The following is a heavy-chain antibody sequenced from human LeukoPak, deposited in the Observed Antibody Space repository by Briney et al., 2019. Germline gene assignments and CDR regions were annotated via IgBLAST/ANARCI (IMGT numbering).Heavy chain of an antibody. V-gene: IGHV3-21*01. J-gene: IGHJ4*02. CDR2: ISGSSSYI. CDR1: GFTFSSYN. CDR3: AREKSIVATTGADY. Sequence: PGGSLRLSCAASGFTFSSYNMNWVRQAPGKGLEWVSSISGSSSYIYYADSVEGRFTISRDNAKNSLYLQMNSLRAEDTAVYYCAREKSIVATTGADYWGQGTLVTVSS. D-gene: IGHD5-12*01.